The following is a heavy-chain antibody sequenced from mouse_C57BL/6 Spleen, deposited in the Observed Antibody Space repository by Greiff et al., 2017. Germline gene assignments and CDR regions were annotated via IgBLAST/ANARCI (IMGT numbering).Heavy chain of an antibody. CDR2: IYPGDGDT. Sequence: VQLVESGAELVKPGASVKISCKASGYAFSSYWMNWVKQRPGKGIEWIGQIYPGDGDTNYNGKFKGKATLTADKSSSTAYMQLSSLTSADSAVYFCARNYGSSPWFAYWGQGTLVTVSA. CDR1: GYAFSSYW. J-gene: IGHJ3*01. V-gene: IGHV1-80*01. D-gene: IGHD1-1*01. CDR3: ARNYGSSPWFAY.